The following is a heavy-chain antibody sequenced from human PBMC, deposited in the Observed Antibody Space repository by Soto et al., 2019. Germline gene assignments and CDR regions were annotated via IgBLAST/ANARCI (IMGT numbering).Heavy chain of an antibody. CDR1: GGSISSSSYY. CDR2: IYYSGST. CDR3: ARQPNRGYDSFPYYYYGMDV. V-gene: IGHV4-39*01. J-gene: IGHJ6*02. D-gene: IGHD5-12*01. Sequence: KTSETLSLTCTVSGGSISSSSYYWGWIRQPPGKGLEWIGSIYYSGSTYYNPSLKSRVTISVDTSKNQFSLKLSSVTAADTAVYYCARQPNRGYDSFPYYYYGMDVWGQGTTVTVSS.